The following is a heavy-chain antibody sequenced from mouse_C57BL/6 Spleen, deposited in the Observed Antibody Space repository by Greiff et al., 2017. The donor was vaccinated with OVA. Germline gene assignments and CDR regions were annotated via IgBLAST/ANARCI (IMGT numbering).Heavy chain of an antibody. V-gene: IGHV2-6*03. CDR3: ARHYGYDVGYFDV. Sequence: VQLQQSGPGLVAPSQSLSITCTVSGFSLTSYGVHWVRQPPGKGLEWLVVIWSDGSTTYNSALKSRLSISKDNSKSQVFLKMNSLQTDDTAMYYCARHYGYDVGYFDVWGTGTTVTVSS. CDR2: IWSDGST. D-gene: IGHD2-2*01. CDR1: GFSLTSYG. J-gene: IGHJ1*03.